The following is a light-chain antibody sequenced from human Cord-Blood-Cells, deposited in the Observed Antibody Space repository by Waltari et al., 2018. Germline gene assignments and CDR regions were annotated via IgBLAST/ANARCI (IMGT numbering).Light chain of an antibody. CDR1: SSNIGAGYD. V-gene: IGLV1-40*01. J-gene: IGLJ2*01. CDR2: GNS. CDR3: QSYDSSLSGSV. Sequence: QSVLTQPPSVSGAPGQRVTIPCTGRSSNIGAGYDVHWCQQLPGTAPKLLIYGNSNRPSGVPDRFSGSKSGTSASLAITGLQAEDEADYYCQSYDSSLSGSVFGGGTKLTVL.